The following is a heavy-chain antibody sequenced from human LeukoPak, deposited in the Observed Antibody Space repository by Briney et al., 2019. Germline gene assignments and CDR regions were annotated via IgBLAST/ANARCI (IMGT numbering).Heavy chain of an antibody. V-gene: IGHV1-24*01. CDR1: GYTLIELS. J-gene: IGHJ4*02. CDR2: FDPEDGET. CDR3: ATIHYDILTGYSYCFDY. D-gene: IGHD3-9*01. Sequence: VASVTDSFKVSGYTLIELSMHWVRQAPGKGREWMGRFDPEDGETIYAQKFQGRVTMTEDTSTDTAYMELSSLRSEDTAAYYCATIHYDILTGYSYCFDYWGQGTLVTVSS.